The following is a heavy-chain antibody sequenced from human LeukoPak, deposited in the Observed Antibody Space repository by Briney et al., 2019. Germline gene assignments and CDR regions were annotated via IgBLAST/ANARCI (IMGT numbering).Heavy chain of an antibody. Sequence: SETLSLTCSVSGGSITSLYCNWIRQPPGKGLEWIGSTYYSGSFDYNPSLESRVTMSVDTSKNQFSLNLRSVTAADTAVYYCAGSYYHASGSGYWGQGSLVTVSS. CDR2: TYYSGSF. J-gene: IGHJ4*02. D-gene: IGHD3-10*01. CDR1: GGSITSLY. CDR3: AGSYYHASGSGY. V-gene: IGHV4-59*08.